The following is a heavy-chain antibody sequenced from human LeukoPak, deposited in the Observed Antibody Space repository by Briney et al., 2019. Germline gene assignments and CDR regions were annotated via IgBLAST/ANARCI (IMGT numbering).Heavy chain of an antibody. D-gene: IGHD3-10*01. V-gene: IGHV4-59*01. J-gene: IGHJ4*02. CDR2: IYYSGST. Sequence: SETLSLTCTVSGGSISSYYWSWIRPPPGKGLEWIGYIYYSGSTNYNPSRKSRVTISVDTSKNQFSLKLSSVTAADTAVYYGARSYGPLRYFDYWGQGTLVTVSS. CDR1: GGSISSYY. CDR3: ARSYGPLRYFDY.